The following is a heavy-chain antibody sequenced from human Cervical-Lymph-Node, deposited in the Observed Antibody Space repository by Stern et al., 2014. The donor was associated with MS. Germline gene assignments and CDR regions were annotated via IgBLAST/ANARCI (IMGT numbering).Heavy chain of an antibody. J-gene: IGHJ6*02. CDR2: LSGDGNDV. V-gene: IGHV3-21*01. Sequence: EVQLVESGGGLVKPGGSLRLSCAAPGFTFSRYNMNWVRQAPGKGLEWVSSLSGDGNDVNYADSLQGRFSISSDSAKDSVYLHMNSLRAEDTAVYYCAIMTTVTTRTGIHFYGMGVWGQGTTVIVSS. CDR1: GFTFSRYN. D-gene: IGHD4-17*01. CDR3: AIMTTVTTRTGIHFYGMGV.